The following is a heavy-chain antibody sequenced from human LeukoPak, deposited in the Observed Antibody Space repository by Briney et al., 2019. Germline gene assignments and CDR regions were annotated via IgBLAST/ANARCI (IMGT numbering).Heavy chain of an antibody. CDR1: GGSISSYY. CDR3: ARDSYSSSWYVRAGTAFDI. Sequence: SETLSLTCTVSGGSISSYYWSWIRQPAGKGLEWIGRIYTSGSTNYNPFLKSRVTMSVDTSKNQFSLKLNSVTAADTAVYYCARDSYSSSWYVRAGTAFDIWGQGTMVTVSS. V-gene: IGHV4-4*07. D-gene: IGHD6-13*01. J-gene: IGHJ3*02. CDR2: IYTSGST.